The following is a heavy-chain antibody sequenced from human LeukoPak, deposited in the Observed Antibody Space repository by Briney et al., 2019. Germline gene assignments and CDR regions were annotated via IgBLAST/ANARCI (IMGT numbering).Heavy chain of an antibody. CDR2: INPNSGGT. CDR1: GYTFTGYY. Sequence: ASVQFSCQASGYTFTGYYMHWVRQAPGQGLEWMGWINPNSGGTNYAQKFQGWVTMTRDTSISTAYMELSRLRSDDTAVYYCARGDSGSYFYYYYGMDVWGQGTTVTVSS. CDR3: ARGDSGSYFYYYYGMDV. J-gene: IGHJ6*02. D-gene: IGHD1-26*01. V-gene: IGHV1-2*04.